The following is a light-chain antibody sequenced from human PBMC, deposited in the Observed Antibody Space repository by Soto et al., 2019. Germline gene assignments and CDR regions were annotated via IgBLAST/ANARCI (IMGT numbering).Light chain of an antibody. CDR2: KAS. V-gene: IGKV1-5*03. CDR1: QSISSW. Sequence: DIQMTQSPSTLSAPLGDMVAMTGGASQSISSWLAWYQQKPGKAPKLLIYKASSLESGVPSRLSGSGSGTEFTLTISSLQPDDFATYYCQQYNSYSWTFGQGTKVDIK. J-gene: IGKJ1*01. CDR3: QQYNSYSWT.